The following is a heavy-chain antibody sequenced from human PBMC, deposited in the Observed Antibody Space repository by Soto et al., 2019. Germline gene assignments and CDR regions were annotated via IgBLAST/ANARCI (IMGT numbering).Heavy chain of an antibody. V-gene: IGHV3-74*01. Sequence: VQLVESGGGLVQPGGSLRLSCAASGFTFSSCWMHWVRQAPGKGLVWVSRINSDGSSTTYADSVKGRFTISRDNAKNTLHLQMNSLRAEDTAVYYCARDPRSGSSGGHGMDVWGQGTTVTVSS. CDR1: GFTFSSCW. CDR3: ARDPRSGSSGGHGMDV. J-gene: IGHJ6*02. D-gene: IGHD6-19*01. CDR2: INSDGSST.